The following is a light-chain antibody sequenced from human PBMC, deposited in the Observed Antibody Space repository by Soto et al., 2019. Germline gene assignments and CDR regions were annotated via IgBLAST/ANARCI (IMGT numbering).Light chain of an antibody. CDR3: TSWTTSTTMI. Sequence: HSALTQPASVSGSPGQSITISCTGTSSDIGAYNFVSWYQQHPGKAPKLMLYDVNIRPSGVSNRFSGSKSRNTASLTISGLQAEDEADYYCTSWTTSTTMIFGGGTKVTVL. CDR1: SSDIGAYNF. J-gene: IGLJ2*01. V-gene: IGLV2-14*03. CDR2: DVN.